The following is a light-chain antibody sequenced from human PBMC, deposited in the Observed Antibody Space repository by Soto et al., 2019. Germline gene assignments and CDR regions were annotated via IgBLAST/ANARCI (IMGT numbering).Light chain of an antibody. CDR1: QSVRSF. CDR3: QQRCQWPPECT. CDR2: DAS. J-gene: IGKJ3*01. Sequence: EIVLTQSPATLSLSPGESATLSCRASQSVRSFLAWYQQKPGLPPRLLIYDASKRATGIPARFTGSGSGRDFTCSILRRYADDLSVYYCQQRCQWPPECTFGPGTKVDIK. V-gene: IGKV3-11*02.